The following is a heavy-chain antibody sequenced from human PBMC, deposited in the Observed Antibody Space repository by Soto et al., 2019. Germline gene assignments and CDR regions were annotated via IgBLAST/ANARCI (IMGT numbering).Heavy chain of an antibody. CDR3: ARASTVITGAKFDS. Sequence: SETLSLTCTVSGASINSDDYYWSWIRQPPGKGLEWIGYISHSGNTYYSPSLQSRVAISVDTSRNQFSLRLNSVTAADTAVYYCARASTVITGAKFDSWGQGALFTVSS. V-gene: IGHV4-30-4*01. CDR1: GASINSDDYY. J-gene: IGHJ4*02. D-gene: IGHD3-16*01. CDR2: ISHSGNT.